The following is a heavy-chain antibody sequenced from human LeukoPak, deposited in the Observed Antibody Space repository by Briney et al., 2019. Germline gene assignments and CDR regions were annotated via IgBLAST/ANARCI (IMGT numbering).Heavy chain of an antibody. CDR3: ARESTGTPFDY. CDR2: IWYDGSQR. CDR1: GFIFSTYG. Sequence: GGSLRLSCVASGFIFSTYGLHWVRQSPGRGLEWVAVIWYDGSQRYYADSVKGRFTISRDDSQNTIYLQMNSLRAEDTAVYYCARESTGTPFDYWGQGTLVTVSS. V-gene: IGHV3-33*01. J-gene: IGHJ4*02. D-gene: IGHD2-15*01.